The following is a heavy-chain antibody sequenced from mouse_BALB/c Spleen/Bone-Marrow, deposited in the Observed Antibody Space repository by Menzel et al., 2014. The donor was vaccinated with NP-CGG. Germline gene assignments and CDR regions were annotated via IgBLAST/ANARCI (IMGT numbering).Heavy chain of an antibody. CDR2: IRNKAYGYTT. Sequence: EVQRVESGGGLVQPGGSLRLSCTTSGFTFTDYYMSWVRQPPGKALEWLAFIRNKAYGYTTEYSASVRGLFTISRDNSQSILYLQMNTLRAEDSATYYCARFPMDYWGQGTSVTVSS. V-gene: IGHV7-3*02. CDR1: GFTFTDYY. J-gene: IGHJ4*01. CDR3: ARFPMDY.